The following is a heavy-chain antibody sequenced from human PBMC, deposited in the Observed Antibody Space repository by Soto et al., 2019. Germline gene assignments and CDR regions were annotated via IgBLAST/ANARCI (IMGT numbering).Heavy chain of an antibody. Sequence: ASVKVSFKASGYTFSSYYMHWLRQAPGQGLEWMGIINPSDGSTSYAQKFQGRVTMTRDTSTSAVYMELSSLRSEDTAVYYCARDLQSIYGMDVWGQGTTVTVSS. CDR1: GYTFSSYY. CDR3: ARDLQSIYGMDV. J-gene: IGHJ6*02. D-gene: IGHD6-6*01. CDR2: INPSDGST. V-gene: IGHV1-46*01.